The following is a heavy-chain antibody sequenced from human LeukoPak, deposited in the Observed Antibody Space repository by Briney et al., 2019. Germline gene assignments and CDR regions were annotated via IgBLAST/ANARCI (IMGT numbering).Heavy chain of an antibody. CDR1: GYTFTSYD. CDR2: MNPNSGNT. V-gene: IGHV1-8*01. CDR3: ARGPAGSEIILGYFQH. D-gene: IGHD3-10*01. J-gene: IGHJ1*01. Sequence: ASVKVSCKASGYTFTSYDINWVRQATGQGVEWMGWMNPNSGNTGYAQKFQGRVTMTRNTSISTAYMELSSLRSEDTAVYYCARGPAGSEIILGYFQHWGQGTLVTVSS.